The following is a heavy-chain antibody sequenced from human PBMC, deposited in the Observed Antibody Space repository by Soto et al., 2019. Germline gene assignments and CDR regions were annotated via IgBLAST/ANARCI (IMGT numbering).Heavy chain of an antibody. Sequence: GGSLRLSCAASGFTFSSYPMNWVRQTPGGRLEWVSYISDSSYSIEYADSVKGRFTISRDNAKNSLYLQMNSLRGEDTAVYYCARGRVLGATRPTDYWGQGTLVTVSS. V-gene: IGHV3-48*01. CDR1: GFTFSSYP. D-gene: IGHD1-26*01. CDR2: ISDSSYSI. J-gene: IGHJ4*02. CDR3: ARGRVLGATRPTDY.